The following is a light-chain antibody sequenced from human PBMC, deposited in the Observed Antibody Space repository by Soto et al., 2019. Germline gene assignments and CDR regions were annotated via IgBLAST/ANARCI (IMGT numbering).Light chain of an antibody. CDR2: AAS. CDR3: QQSFASPRT. CDR1: EDINRY. J-gene: IGKJ1*01. Sequence: EIQMTQSPSSLAASVGDRVTITCQGSEDINRYLHWYQQKPGKAPTVLIYAASSLQGGVPLRFSGSGSGTSFTLTISSLQPEDYATYYCQQSFASPRTFGQGTRVE. V-gene: IGKV1-39*01.